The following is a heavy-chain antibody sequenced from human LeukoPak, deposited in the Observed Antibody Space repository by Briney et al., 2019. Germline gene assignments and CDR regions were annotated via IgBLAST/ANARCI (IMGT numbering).Heavy chain of an antibody. CDR1: GGTFSSYA. J-gene: IGHJ1*01. V-gene: IGHV1-69*05. CDR3: ATLERWPNPWDFQH. Sequence: SVKVSCKASGGTFSSYAISWVRQAPGQGLESMGGIIPIFGTANYAQKFQGRVTITTDESTSTAYMELSSLRSEDTAVYYCATLERWPNPWDFQHWGRGTLVTVSS. D-gene: IGHD5-24*01. CDR2: IIPIFGTA.